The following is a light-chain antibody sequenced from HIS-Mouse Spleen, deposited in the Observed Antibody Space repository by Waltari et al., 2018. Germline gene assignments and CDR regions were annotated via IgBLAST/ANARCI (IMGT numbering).Light chain of an antibody. J-gene: IGLJ2*01. CDR3: QVWDSSSDHPV. CDR1: NIGSKS. Sequence: SYVLTQPPSVSVAPGKTARITCGGNNIGSKSVHWYQQKPAQAPVLVVYDDSARPSGIPERFSGSNSGNTATLTISRVEAGDEADYYCQVWDSSSDHPVFGGGTKLTVL. CDR2: DDS. V-gene: IGLV3-21*03.